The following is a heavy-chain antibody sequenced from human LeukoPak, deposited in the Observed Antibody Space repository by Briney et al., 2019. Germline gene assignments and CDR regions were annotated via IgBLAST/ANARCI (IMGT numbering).Heavy chain of an antibody. CDR2: ISGSGGST. D-gene: IGHD4-17*01. CDR3: AKFRAVTPDY. V-gene: IGHV3-23*01. CDR1: GFTSSSYA. Sequence: GRSLRLSCAASGFTSSSYAMNWVRQAPGKGLEWVSSISGSGGSTYYADSVKGRFTISRDNSKNTLYMQMNSLRAEDTAVYYCAKFRAVTPDYWGQGTLVTVSS. J-gene: IGHJ4*02.